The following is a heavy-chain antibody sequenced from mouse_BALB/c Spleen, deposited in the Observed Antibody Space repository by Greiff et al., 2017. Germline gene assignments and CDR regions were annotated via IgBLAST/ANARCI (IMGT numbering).Heavy chain of an antibody. CDR2: IWGDGST. D-gene: IGHD2-4*01. J-gene: IGHJ4*01. V-gene: IGHV2-6-7*01. CDR3: ARDRDYDYDETIAMDY. Sequence: VQLQESGPGLVAPSQSLSITCTVSGFSLTGYGVNWVRQPPGKGLEWLGMIWGDGSTDYNSALKSRLSISKDNSKSQVFLKMNSLQTDDTARYYCARDRDYDYDETIAMDYWGQGTSVTVSS. CDR1: GFSLTGYG.